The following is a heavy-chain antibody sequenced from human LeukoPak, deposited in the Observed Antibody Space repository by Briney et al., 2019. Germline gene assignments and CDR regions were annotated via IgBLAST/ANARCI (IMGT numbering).Heavy chain of an antibody. CDR3: ATSKYSGAWYGFDS. D-gene: IGHD2-8*02. CDR1: GGSISSYY. CDR2: IYYGEGT. J-gene: IGHJ4*02. Sequence: SETLSLTCTVSGGSISSYYCIWIRQPPGKGLEWIGYIYYGEGTNSNPSLKSRVTVSLDKPNNQFSLKPTSVTAADTAVYYCATSKYSGAWYGFDSWGQGNLVTVSS. V-gene: IGHV4-59*08.